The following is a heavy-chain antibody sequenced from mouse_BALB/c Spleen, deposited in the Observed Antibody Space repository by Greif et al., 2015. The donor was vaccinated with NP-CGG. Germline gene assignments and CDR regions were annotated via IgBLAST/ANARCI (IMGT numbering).Heavy chain of an antibody. CDR3: ARGDYRYGGYFDY. V-gene: IGHV5-17*02. Sequence: EVQLVESGGGLVQPGGSRKLSCAASGFTFSSFGMHWVRQAPEKGLEWVAYISSGSSTIYYADAVKGRFTISRDNPKNTLFLQMTSLRSEDTAMYYCARGDYRYGGYFDYWGQGTTLTVSS. CDR1: GFTFSSFG. J-gene: IGHJ2*01. CDR2: ISSGSSTI. D-gene: IGHD2-14*01.